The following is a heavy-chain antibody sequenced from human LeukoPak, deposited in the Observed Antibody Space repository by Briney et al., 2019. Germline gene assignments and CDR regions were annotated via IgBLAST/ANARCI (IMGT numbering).Heavy chain of an antibody. J-gene: IGHJ5*01. Sequence: GGSLRLSCAASGFTFSSYGMRWVRQAPGKGLEWVAIIYDGGSKEYYADSVKGRFTISRDNSNNTLYLQMNSLRAEDTAVYYCARDGGSGSLSTWFDSWGQGTLVTVSS. D-gene: IGHD3-10*01. CDR2: IYDGGSKE. CDR1: GFTFSSYG. V-gene: IGHV3-33*01. CDR3: ARDGGSGSLSTWFDS.